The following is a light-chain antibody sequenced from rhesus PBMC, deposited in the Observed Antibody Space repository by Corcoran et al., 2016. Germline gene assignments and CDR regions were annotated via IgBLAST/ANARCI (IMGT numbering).Light chain of an antibody. Sequence: DIQMTQSPSSLSASVGDTVTITCRASQGISSWLAWYQQKPGKAPKLLIEKESSLQSGVPSRVSGIGSGTDFTLTISSLQSEDFPTYYCQQYSSRPFTFGPGTKLDIK. CDR1: QGISSW. J-gene: IGKJ3*01. CDR2: KES. CDR3: QQYSSRPFT. V-gene: IGKV1-22*01.